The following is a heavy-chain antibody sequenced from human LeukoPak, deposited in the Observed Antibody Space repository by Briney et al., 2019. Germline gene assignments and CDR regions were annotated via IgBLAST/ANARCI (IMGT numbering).Heavy chain of an antibody. Sequence: PSETLSLTYTVSGGSISSYYWSWIRQPAGKGLEWIGRIYPSGSTNYNPSLKNRLTMSVDTSKNQFSLKLTSVTTADTAVYYCAGGDYDILTGYDLPFDYWGQGTPVTVSS. CDR2: IYPSGST. CDR3: AGGDYDILTGYDLPFDY. CDR1: GGSISSYY. D-gene: IGHD3-9*01. V-gene: IGHV4-4*07. J-gene: IGHJ4*02.